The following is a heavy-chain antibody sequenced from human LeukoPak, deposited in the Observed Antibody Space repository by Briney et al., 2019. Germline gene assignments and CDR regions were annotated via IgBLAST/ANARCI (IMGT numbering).Heavy chain of an antibody. V-gene: IGHV3-74*01. J-gene: IGHJ4*02. D-gene: IGHD1-26*01. CDR2: IESDGSST. CDR3: ARDRVGATTWFFDY. CDR1: GFTFSSYW. Sequence: GGSLRLSCAASGFTFSSYWMHWVRQAPGKGLVWVSRIESDGSSTSYADSVKGRFTISRDNAKNSLYLQMNSLRAEDTAVYYCARDRVGATTWFFDYWGQGTLVTVSS.